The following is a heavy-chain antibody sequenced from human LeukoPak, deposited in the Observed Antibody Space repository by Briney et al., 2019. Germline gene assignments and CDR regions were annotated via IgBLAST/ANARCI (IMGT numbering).Heavy chain of an antibody. D-gene: IGHD6-13*01. V-gene: IGHV3-74*03. J-gene: IGHJ4*02. CDR3: VRDRTAAAGEFDY. CDR2: IDSGGSRT. Sequence: GGSLRLSCVAAEFTFSSYWMHWVRQAPGKGLVWVSRIDSGGSRTKYADSVKGRFTISRDNAESTLYLQLNSLRADDTAVYYCVRDRTAAAGEFDYWGQGTLVTVSS. CDR1: EFTFSSYW.